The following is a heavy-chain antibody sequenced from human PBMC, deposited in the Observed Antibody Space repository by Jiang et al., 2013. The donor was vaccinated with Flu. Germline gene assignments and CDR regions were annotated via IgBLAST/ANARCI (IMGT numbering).Heavy chain of an antibody. V-gene: IGHV3-21*01. Sequence: SSSSSYIYYADSVKGRFTISRDNAKNSLYLQMNSLRAEDTAVYYCARDEEAAYYFDYWGQGTLVTVSS. D-gene: IGHD2-15*01. CDR3: ARDEEAAYYFDY. CDR2: SSSSSYI. J-gene: IGHJ4*02.